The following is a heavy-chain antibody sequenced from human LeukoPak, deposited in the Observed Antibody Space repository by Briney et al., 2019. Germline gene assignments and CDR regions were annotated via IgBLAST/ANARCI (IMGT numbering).Heavy chain of an antibody. J-gene: IGHJ4*02. Sequence: PSETLSLTCTVSGGSISSYYWSWIRQPAGKGLEWIGRIYTSGSTNYNPSLKSRVTMSVDTSKNQFSLKLSSVTAADTAVYYCAREAIYKELLWFGDNGGHYFDYWGKGTLVTVSS. D-gene: IGHD3-10*01. CDR2: IYTSGST. CDR3: AREAIYKELLWFGDNGGHYFDY. V-gene: IGHV4-4*07. CDR1: GGSISSYY.